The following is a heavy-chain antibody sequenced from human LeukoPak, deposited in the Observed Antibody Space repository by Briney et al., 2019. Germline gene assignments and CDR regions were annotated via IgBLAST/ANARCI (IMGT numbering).Heavy chain of an antibody. CDR3: ARSVGLRLGELSTSFDY. D-gene: IGHD3-16*02. Sequence: GASVKDSCKASGYTFTSSGISWVRQAPGQGLEWMGWISAYNGNTNYAQKLQGRVTMTTDTSTSTAYMELRSLRSDDTAVYYCARSVGLRLGELSTSFDYWGQGTLVTVSS. CDR1: GYTFTSSG. V-gene: IGHV1-18*01. J-gene: IGHJ4*02. CDR2: ISAYNGNT.